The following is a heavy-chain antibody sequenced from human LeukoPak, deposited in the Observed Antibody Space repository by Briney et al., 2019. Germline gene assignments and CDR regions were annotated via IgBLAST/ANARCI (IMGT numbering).Heavy chain of an antibody. Sequence: GGSLRLSCAASGFSLRTYAMTWVRQAPGKGLEWVSSIRGSGATTYNADPLKGRFTISRDNSEDTLYLQMNSLRAEDTAVYYCVKESTSSGYYYAPDYWGQGTLVTVS. CDR1: GFSLRTYA. CDR3: VKESTSSGYYYAPDY. D-gene: IGHD3-22*01. V-gene: IGHV3-23*01. J-gene: IGHJ4*02. CDR2: IRGSGATT.